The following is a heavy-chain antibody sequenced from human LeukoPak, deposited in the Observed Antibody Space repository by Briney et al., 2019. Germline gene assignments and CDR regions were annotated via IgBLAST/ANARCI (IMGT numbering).Heavy chain of an antibody. V-gene: IGHV3-15*01. Sequence: GESLRLSCAASGFTFSNAWMSWVRQAPGKGLEWVGRIKSKTDGGTADYAAPVSGRFTISRDDSKDTLYLHINNLQTEDTAVYYCTTDQDGDYREGYYYYYMAVWGKGTTVTISS. D-gene: IGHD4-17*01. CDR3: TTDQDGDYREGYYYYYMAV. CDR2: IKSKTDGGTA. J-gene: IGHJ6*03. CDR1: GFTFSNAW.